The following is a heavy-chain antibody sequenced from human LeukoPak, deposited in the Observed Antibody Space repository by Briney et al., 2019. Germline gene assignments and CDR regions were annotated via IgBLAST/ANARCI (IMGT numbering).Heavy chain of an antibody. CDR1: GFPFSSYA. V-gene: IGHV3-43*02. Sequence: QPWGSLRLSCAASGFPFSSYAMTWVRQAPGKGLEWVSLISGDGGSTYYADSVKGRFTISRDNSKNSLYLQMNSLRTEDTALYYCAKDTWTGSSWYFGSWYYYYGMDVWGQGTTVTVSS. D-gene: IGHD6-13*01. J-gene: IGHJ6*02. CDR2: ISGDGGST. CDR3: AKDTWTGSSWYFGSWYYYYGMDV.